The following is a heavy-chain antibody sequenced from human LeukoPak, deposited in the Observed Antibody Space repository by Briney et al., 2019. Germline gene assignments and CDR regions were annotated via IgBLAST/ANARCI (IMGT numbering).Heavy chain of an antibody. V-gene: IGHV4-39*01. CDR1: GGSISSSSYY. J-gene: IGHJ4*02. CDR2: IYYSGST. CDR3: ARHWRIAAAGTIVDY. Sequence: PSETLSLTCTVSGGSISSSSYYWGWIRQPPGKGLEWIGSIYYSGSTYYNPSLKSRVTISVDTSKNQFSLKLSSVTAADTAVYYCARHWRIAAAGTIVDYWGQGTLVTVSS. D-gene: IGHD6-13*01.